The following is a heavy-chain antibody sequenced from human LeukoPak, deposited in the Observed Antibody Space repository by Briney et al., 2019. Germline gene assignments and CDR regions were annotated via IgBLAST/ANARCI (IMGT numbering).Heavy chain of an antibody. CDR3: ARDRRYCSGGSCYSRLYYYDSSGYPDY. D-gene: IGHD2-15*01. V-gene: IGHV1-46*01. CDR2: INPSGGST. CDR1: GYAFTSYY. Sequence: ASVKVSCKASGYAFTSYYMHWVRQAPGQGLEWMGIINPSGGSTSYAQKFQGRVTMTRDTSTSTVYMELSSLRSEDTAVYYCARDRRYCSGGSCYSRLYYYDSSGYPDYWGQGTLVTVSS. J-gene: IGHJ4*02.